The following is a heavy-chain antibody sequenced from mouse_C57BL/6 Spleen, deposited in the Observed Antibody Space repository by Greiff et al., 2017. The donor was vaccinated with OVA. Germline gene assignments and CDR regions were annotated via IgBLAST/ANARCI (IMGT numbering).Heavy chain of an antibody. J-gene: IGHJ3*01. V-gene: IGHV1-74*01. Sequence: VQLQQPGAELVKPGASVKVSCKASGYTFTSYWMHWVKQRPGQGLEWIGRIHPSDSDTNYNQKFKGKATLTVDKSSSTAYMQLSSLTSEDAAVYYCAMGAPYGNYGAYWGQGTLVTVSA. CDR2: IHPSDSDT. CDR3: AMGAPYGNYGAY. D-gene: IGHD2-1*01. CDR1: GYTFTSYW.